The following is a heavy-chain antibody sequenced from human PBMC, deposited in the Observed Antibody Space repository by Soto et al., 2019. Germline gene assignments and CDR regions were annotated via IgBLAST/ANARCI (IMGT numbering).Heavy chain of an antibody. CDR2: ISYDGSNK. D-gene: IGHD1-26*01. J-gene: IGHJ6*02. Sequence: QVQLVESGGGVVQPGRSLRLSCAASGFTFMSYGMHWVRQAPGKGLEWVAVISYDGSNKYYADSVKGRFTISRDNSKNTLYLQMNSLRAEDTAVYYCEAIGATDGMDVWGQGTTVTVSS. V-gene: IGHV3-30*03. CDR3: EAIGATDGMDV. CDR1: GFTFMSYG.